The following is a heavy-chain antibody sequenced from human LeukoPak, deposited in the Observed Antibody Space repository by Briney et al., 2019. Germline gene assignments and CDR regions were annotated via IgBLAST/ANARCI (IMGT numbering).Heavy chain of an antibody. CDR3: AELGITMIGGV. CDR1: GFTFSSYW. J-gene: IGHJ6*04. D-gene: IGHD3-10*02. Sequence: GGSLRLSCAASGFTFSSYWMSWVRQAPGKGLECVANIKQDGGEKYYVDSVKGRFTISRDNAKNSLYLQMNSLRAEDTAVYYCAELGITMIGGVWGKGTTVTISS. CDR2: IKQDGGEK. V-gene: IGHV3-7*01.